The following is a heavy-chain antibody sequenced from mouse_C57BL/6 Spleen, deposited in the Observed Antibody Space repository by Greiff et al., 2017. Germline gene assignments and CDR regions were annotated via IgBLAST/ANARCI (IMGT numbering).Heavy chain of an antibody. J-gene: IGHJ1*03. CDR3: ARSIYYYGSSYFDV. CDR2: IDPSDSYT. D-gene: IGHD1-1*01. CDR1: GYTFTSYW. Sequence: QVQLQQPGAELVMPGASVKLSCKASGYTFTSYWMHWVKQRPGQGLEWIGEIDPSDSYTNYNQKFKGKSTLTVDKSSSTAYMQLSSLTSEDSAVYYCARSIYYYGSSYFDVWGTGTTVTVSS. V-gene: IGHV1-69*01.